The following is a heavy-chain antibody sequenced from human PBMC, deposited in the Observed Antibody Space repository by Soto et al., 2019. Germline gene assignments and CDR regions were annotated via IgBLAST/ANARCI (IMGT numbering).Heavy chain of an antibody. CDR1: GGSISSYY. D-gene: IGHD3-22*01. J-gene: IGHJ4*02. Sequence: SETLSLTCTVSGGSISSYYWSWIRQPPGKGLEWIAYIYYTGSTNYNPSLKSRVTLSADTSKNQFSLKLISVTAADTAMYYCARVDSSGSYFDEWGQGTQVTVSS. V-gene: IGHV4-59*01. CDR3: ARVDSSGSYFDE. CDR2: IYYTGST.